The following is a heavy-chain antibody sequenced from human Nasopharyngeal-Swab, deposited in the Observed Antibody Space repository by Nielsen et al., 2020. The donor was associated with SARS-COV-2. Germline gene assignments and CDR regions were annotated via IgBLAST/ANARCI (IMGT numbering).Heavy chain of an antibody. CDR2: IWYDGSNK. J-gene: IGHJ4*02. V-gene: IGHV3-33*01. CDR1: GFTFSSYG. D-gene: IGHD5-12*01. Sequence: LSLTCAASGFTFSSYGMHWVRQAPGKGLEWVAVIWYDGSNKYYADSVKGRFTISRDNSKNTLYLQMNSLRAEDTAMYYCARDGPGYSGYEGGEYFDYWGQGTLVTVSS. CDR3: ARDGPGYSGYEGGEYFDY.